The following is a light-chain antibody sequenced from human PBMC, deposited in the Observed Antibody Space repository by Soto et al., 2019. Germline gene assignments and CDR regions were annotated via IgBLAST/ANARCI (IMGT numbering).Light chain of an antibody. CDR3: QHYSRTLPWT. CDR1: QSVSGSY. Sequence: EIVLTQSPGTLSLSPGERSTLSCRASQSVSGSYLAWYQQKPGQAPRLLMFGTSNRATDIPDRFGGSGSGTDFTLTISRLEPEDVAVYYCQHYSRTLPWTFGQGTKVDIK. CDR2: GTS. J-gene: IGKJ1*01. V-gene: IGKV3-20*01.